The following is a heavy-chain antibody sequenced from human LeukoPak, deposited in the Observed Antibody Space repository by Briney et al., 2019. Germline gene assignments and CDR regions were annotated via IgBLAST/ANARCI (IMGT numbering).Heavy chain of an antibody. D-gene: IGHD4-23*01. J-gene: IGHJ4*02. CDR2: IYYSGST. CDR1: SGSISSGGYY. V-gene: IGHV4-31*03. Sequence: PSETLSLTCTVSSGSISSGGYYWSWIRQHPGKGLEWIGYIYYSGSTYYNPSLKSRVTISVDTSKNQFSLKLSSVTAADTAVYYCARLYGGNSVWYFDYWGQGTLVTVSS. CDR3: ARLYGGNSVWYFDY.